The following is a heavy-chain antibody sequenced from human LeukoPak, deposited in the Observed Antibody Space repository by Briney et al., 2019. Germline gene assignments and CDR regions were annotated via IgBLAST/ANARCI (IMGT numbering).Heavy chain of an antibody. V-gene: IGHV3-23*01. CDR2: ISGSGGST. Sequence: GGSLRLSCAASGFTFSSYAMSWVRQAPGEGLEWVSAISGSGGSTYYADSVKGRFTISRDNSKNTLYLQMNSLRAEDTAVYYCAKQASRAMVRGVLTPDYWGQGTLVTVSS. CDR1: GFTFSSYA. D-gene: IGHD3-10*01. J-gene: IGHJ4*02. CDR3: AKQASRAMVRGVLTPDY.